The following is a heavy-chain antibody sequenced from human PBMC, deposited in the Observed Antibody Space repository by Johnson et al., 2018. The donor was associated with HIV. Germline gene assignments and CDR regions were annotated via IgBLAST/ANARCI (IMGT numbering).Heavy chain of an antibody. CDR2: INWNGDRT. D-gene: IGHD3-22*01. Sequence: VQLLESGGGVVRPGGSLRLSCAPSGFNFDDYGMSWVRQAPGKGLEWVSNINWNGDRTGYADSVKGRFTISRDNAKNSLYLQMNSLRAEDTALYYCARERYYYDSSGSYNPHAFAIWGQGTMVTVSS. CDR3: ARERYYYDSSGSYNPHAFAI. V-gene: IGHV3-20*04. CDR1: GFNFDDYG. J-gene: IGHJ3*02.